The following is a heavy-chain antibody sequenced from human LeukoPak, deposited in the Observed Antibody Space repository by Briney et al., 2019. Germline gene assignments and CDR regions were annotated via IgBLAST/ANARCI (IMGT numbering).Heavy chain of an antibody. V-gene: IGHV3-48*02. CDR2: ISSSSSTI. CDR3: ARDSRRIVVVPIPGRYYGMEV. D-gene: IGHD3-22*01. Sequence: GGSLRLSCAASGFTFSSYSMNWVRQAPGKGLEWVSYISSSSSTIYYADSVKGRFTISRDNAKNSLYLQMNSLRDEDTAVYYCARDSRRIVVVPIPGRYYGMEVQDQLTTVTDTS. CDR1: GFTFSSYS. J-gene: IGHJ6*02.